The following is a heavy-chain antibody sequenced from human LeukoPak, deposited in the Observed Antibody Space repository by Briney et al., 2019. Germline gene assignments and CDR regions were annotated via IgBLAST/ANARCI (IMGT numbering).Heavy chain of an antibody. Sequence: ASVKVSCKASGYTFTGYYMHWVRQAPGQGLEWMGWINPNGGGTNYAQKFQGRVTMTRDTSISTAYMELSRLRSDDTAVYYCARDTGYYDSSGYTSSGWFDPWGQGTLVTVSS. CDR3: ARDTGYYDSSGYTSSGWFDP. J-gene: IGHJ5*02. CDR2: INPNGGGT. D-gene: IGHD3-22*01. V-gene: IGHV1-2*02. CDR1: GYTFTGYY.